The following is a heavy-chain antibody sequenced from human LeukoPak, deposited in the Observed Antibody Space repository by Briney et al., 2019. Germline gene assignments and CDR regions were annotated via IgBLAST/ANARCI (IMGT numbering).Heavy chain of an antibody. D-gene: IGHD2-2*01. V-gene: IGHV1-46*01. CDR3: ARGPIVVVPAAKDGEVWFDP. CDR2: INPSGGST. Sequence: ASVKVSCKASGYTFTSYYMHWVRQAPGQGLEWMGIINPSGGSTSYAQKFQGRVTMTRDTSTSTVYMELSSLRSEDTAVYYCARGPIVVVPAAKDGEVWFDPCGQGTLVTVSS. J-gene: IGHJ5*02. CDR1: GYTFTSYY.